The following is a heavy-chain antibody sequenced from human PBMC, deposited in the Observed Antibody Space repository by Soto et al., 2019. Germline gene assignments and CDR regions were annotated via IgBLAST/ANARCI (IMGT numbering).Heavy chain of an antibody. J-gene: IGHJ4*02. CDR3: VRSSGVPTPDFAY. CDR2: ISHVGTSR. Sequence: QVRLVESGGGVVQPGRSLRLSCAASGFTFNIYAMHWVRQAPGKGLEWVAVISHVGTSRYYADSVKGRVTISRDNSKSMVFVQMNSLGVEDTAVYYCVRSSGVPTPDFAYWGQGTLVTVSS. D-gene: IGHD3-10*01. CDR1: GFTFNIYA. V-gene: IGHV3-30-3*01.